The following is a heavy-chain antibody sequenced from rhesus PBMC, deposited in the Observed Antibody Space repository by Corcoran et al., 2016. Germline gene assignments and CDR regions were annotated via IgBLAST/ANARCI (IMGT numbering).Heavy chain of an antibody. D-gene: IGHD3-16*01. CDR2: ISGSGGST. CDR1: GGSISSNY. CDR3: ARDVSGSYYYLGHFDY. Sequence: QLQLQESGPGLVKPSETLSLTCAVSGGSISSNYWSWIRQPPGKGLAWVGRISGSGGSTDYNPSLKSRVTISTDTSKNQFSLKLSSVTAADTAVYYCARDVSGSYYYLGHFDYWGQGVLVTVSS. J-gene: IGHJ4*01. V-gene: IGHV4-173*01.